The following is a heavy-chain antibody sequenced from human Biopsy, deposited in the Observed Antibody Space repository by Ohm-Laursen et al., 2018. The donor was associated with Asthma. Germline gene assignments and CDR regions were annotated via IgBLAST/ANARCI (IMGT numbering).Heavy chain of an antibody. J-gene: IGHJ6*02. D-gene: IGHD6-13*01. CDR2: ISFDPLNK. CDR3: ARVPVAAAGPYYYGMDV. Sequence: SLRLSCAASGFTLSSYVMHWVRQAPGKGLDWVALISFDPLNKQYADWVRGRFTVSRDSSKNTLYLQMNSLRADDTAVYYCARVPVAAAGPYYYGMDVRGQGTTVTVSS. V-gene: IGHV3-30*03. CDR1: GFTLSSYV.